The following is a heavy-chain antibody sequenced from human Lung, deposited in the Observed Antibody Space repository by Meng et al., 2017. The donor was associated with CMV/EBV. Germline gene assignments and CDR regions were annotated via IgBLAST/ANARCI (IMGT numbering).Heavy chain of an antibody. CDR2: INPNSGGT. CDR1: GYTFTGYY. J-gene: IGHJ4*02. CDR3: ARGAFRAGYNRPLGY. D-gene: IGHD5-24*01. V-gene: IGHV1-2*02. Sequence: AXVXVSXXASGYTFTGYYMHWVRQAPGQGLEWMGWINPNSGGTNYAQKFQGRVTMTRDTSISTAYMELSRLRSDDTAVYYCARGAFRAGYNRPLGYWGQGXLVTVSS.